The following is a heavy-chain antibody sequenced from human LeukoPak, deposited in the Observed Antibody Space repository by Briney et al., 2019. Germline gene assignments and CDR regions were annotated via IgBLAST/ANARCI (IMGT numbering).Heavy chain of an antibody. D-gene: IGHD6-19*01. J-gene: IGHJ4*02. Sequence: TASETLSLTCAVYGGSLSDHYWSWIRQPPGMGLEWIGEINHSGETKYNPSLKSRVAMSVDTSKNQFSLELRSVTAADTAMYYCARGQWLDNSWGQGTLVTVSS. CDR2: INHSGET. CDR1: GGSLSDHY. CDR3: ARGQWLDNS. V-gene: IGHV4-34*01.